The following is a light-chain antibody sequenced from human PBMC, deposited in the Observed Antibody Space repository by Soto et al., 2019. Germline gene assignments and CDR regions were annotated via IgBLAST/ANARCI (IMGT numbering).Light chain of an antibody. V-gene: IGKV1-9*01. Sequence: DIQMTQSPSSLSASVGDRVTITCRASQSIVTYLNWYLQKPGKAPKLLIYAASTLQSGVPSRFSGSGSGTDFTLTISSLQPEDFATYYCQQLNSYPLTVGGGTKVDIK. CDR1: QSIVTY. J-gene: IGKJ4*01. CDR3: QQLNSYPLT. CDR2: AAS.